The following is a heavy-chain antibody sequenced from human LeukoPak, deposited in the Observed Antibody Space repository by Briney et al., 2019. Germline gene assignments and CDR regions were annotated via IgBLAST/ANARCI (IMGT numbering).Heavy chain of an antibody. D-gene: IGHD2/OR15-2a*01. CDR2: IYYGGST. V-gene: IGHV4-59*01. CDR1: RDSISDYY. J-gene: IGHJ4*02. CDR3: ARELKVGNTGYYFDY. Sequence: SSETLSLTCTVSRDSISDYYWSWIRQPPGERLEWIGYIYYGGSTNYNPSLKSRVTISLDTSKNQFSLNLNSVTAADTAVYYCARELKVGNTGYYFDYWGQGTLVTVSS.